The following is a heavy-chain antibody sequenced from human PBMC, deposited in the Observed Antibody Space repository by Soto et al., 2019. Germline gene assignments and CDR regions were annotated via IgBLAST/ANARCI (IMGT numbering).Heavy chain of an antibody. J-gene: IGHJ4*02. CDR1: GFTFSSYS. V-gene: IGHV3-21*01. Sequence: PGGSLRLSCAASGFTFSSYSMNWVRQAPGKGLEWVSSISSISSYIYYADSVKGRFTISRDNAKNSLYLQMNSLRAEDTAVYYCARGIRNYYGSGSYYSQAYYFDYWGQGTLVTVSS. D-gene: IGHD3-10*01. CDR2: ISSISSYI. CDR3: ARGIRNYYGSGSYYSQAYYFDY.